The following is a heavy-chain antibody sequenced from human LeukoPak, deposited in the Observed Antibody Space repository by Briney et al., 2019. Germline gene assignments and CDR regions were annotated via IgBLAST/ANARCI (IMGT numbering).Heavy chain of an antibody. D-gene: IGHD6-13*01. CDR3: ARLYIAAAGTGFDP. Sequence: KPSETLSLTCTVSGGSISSSSYYWGWIRQPPGKGLEWIGSIYYSGSTYYNPSLKSRVTISVDTSKNQFSLKLSSVTAADTAVYYCARLYIAAAGTGFDPWGQGTLVTVSS. CDR1: GGSISSSSYY. CDR2: IYYSGST. J-gene: IGHJ5*02. V-gene: IGHV4-39*01.